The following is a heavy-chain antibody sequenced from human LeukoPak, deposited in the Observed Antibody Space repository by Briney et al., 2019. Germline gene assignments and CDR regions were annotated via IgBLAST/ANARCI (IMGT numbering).Heavy chain of an antibody. Sequence: SVKVSCKASGGTFSSYAISWVRQAPGQGLEWMGGIIPIFGTANYAQKFQGRVTITADVSTSTAYMELSSLRSEDTAVYYCARVQPEPRKPNYDILTGSGAFDIWGQGTMVTVSS. D-gene: IGHD3-9*01. J-gene: IGHJ3*02. V-gene: IGHV1-69*13. CDR2: IIPIFGTA. CDR3: ARVQPEPRKPNYDILTGSGAFDI. CDR1: GGTFSSYA.